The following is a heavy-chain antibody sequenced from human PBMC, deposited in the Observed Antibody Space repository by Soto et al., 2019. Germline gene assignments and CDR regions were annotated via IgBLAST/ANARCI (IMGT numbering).Heavy chain of an antibody. V-gene: IGHV3-21*01. CDR3: ARDRFAATIYYYYGMDV. CDR2: ISSSSYI. D-gene: IGHD2-15*01. CDR1: GFTFSSYS. Sequence: GESLKISCAASGFTFSSYSMNWVRQAPGKGLEWVSSISSSSYIYYADSVKGRFTISRDNAKNSLYLQMNSLRAEDTAVYYCARDRFAATIYYYYGMDVWGQGTTVTVSS. J-gene: IGHJ6*02.